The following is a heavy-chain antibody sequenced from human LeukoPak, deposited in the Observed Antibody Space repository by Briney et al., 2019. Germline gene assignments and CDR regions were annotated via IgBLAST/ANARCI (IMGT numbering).Heavy chain of an antibody. J-gene: IGHJ4*02. CDR3: ARDYTGGWNDY. Sequence: GGSLRLSCAATGFTFTKHWMSWVRQTIGKGLECVAKIREGGSEKHYVDSVKGRFTISRDNARNSLYLQMNNLRVEDTAVYYCARDYTGGWNDYWGQGTLVTVSS. V-gene: IGHV3-7*01. CDR2: IREGGSEK. D-gene: IGHD7-27*01. CDR1: GFTFTKHW.